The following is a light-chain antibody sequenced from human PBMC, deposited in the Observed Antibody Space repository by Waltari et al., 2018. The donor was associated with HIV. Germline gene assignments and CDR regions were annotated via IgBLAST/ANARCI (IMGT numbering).Light chain of an antibody. CDR1: QSVNNN. Sequence: EIVMTQSPGTLSVSPGERATLSCRASQSVNNNVAWYQQKVGQAPRLLIYGASTRATGIPARFSGSGSGTDFTLTISSLQSEDFALYYCQQYNIWPPWTFGQGTKVEIK. CDR3: QQYNIWPPWT. V-gene: IGKV3-15*01. CDR2: GAS. J-gene: IGKJ1*01.